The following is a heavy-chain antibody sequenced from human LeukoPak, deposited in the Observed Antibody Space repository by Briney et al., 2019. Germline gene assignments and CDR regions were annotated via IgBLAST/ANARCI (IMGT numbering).Heavy chain of an antibody. CDR2: ISWNSATI. CDR1: GFTFDDYA. D-gene: IGHD6-13*01. CDR3: ARDRGIAAFDI. J-gene: IGHJ3*02. Sequence: GGSLRLSCAASGFTFDDYAMHWVRQTPGKGLEWVSHISWNSATIEYADSVKGRFTISRDNSKNTLYLQMNSLRAEDTAVYYCARDRGIAAFDIWGQGTMVTVSS. V-gene: IGHV3-9*01.